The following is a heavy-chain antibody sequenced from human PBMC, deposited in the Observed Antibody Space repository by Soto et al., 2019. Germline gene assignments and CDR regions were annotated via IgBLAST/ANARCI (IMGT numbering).Heavy chain of an antibody. J-gene: IGHJ4*02. Sequence: ASVKVSCKASGYTFTSYAMHWVRQAPGQRLEWMGWINAGNGNTKYSQKFQGRVTITRDTSASTAYMELSSLRSEDTAVYYCGRALITMVPHFDYWGQGTPVTVSS. CDR2: INAGNGNT. V-gene: IGHV1-3*01. CDR3: GRALITMVPHFDY. D-gene: IGHD3-10*01. CDR1: GYTFTSYA.